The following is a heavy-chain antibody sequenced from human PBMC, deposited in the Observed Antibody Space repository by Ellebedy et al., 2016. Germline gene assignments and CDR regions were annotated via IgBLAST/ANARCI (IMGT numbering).Heavy chain of an antibody. Sequence: GESLKISCAASGFTFSSYWMSWVRQAPGKGLEWVANIKQDGSEKYYVDSVKGRFTISRDNAKNSLYLQMNSLRAEDTAVYYCARASQDIGVVPDAPSMDVWGQGTTVTVSS. D-gene: IGHD2-2*01. J-gene: IGHJ6*02. CDR2: IKQDGSEK. V-gene: IGHV3-7*03. CDR3: ARASQDIGVVPDAPSMDV. CDR1: GFTFSSYW.